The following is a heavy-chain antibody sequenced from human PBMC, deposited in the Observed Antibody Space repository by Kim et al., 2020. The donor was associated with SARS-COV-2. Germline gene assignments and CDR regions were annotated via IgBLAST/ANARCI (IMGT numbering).Heavy chain of an antibody. CDR3: ARANPRLELRG. CDR2: T. Sequence: TNYNPSRKSRVTISVDTSKNQFSLKLSSVTAADTAVYYCARANPRLELRGWGQGTLVTVSS. D-gene: IGHD1-7*01. V-gene: IGHV4-59*01. J-gene: IGHJ4*02.